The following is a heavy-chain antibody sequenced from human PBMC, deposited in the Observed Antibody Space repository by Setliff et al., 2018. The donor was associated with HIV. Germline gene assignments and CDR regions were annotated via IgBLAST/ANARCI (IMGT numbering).Heavy chain of an antibody. CDR1: GFTFSTYG. Sequence: PGGSLRLSCAASGFTFSTYGMHWVRQAPGTGLEWVAVIWYDGSNKYYADSVKGRFTISRDNSKNTLYLQMNSLRAEDTAVYYCARDPGVPAAIAYYYYYYMDVWGKGTTVTV. CDR3: ARDPGVPAAIAYYYYYYMDV. D-gene: IGHD2-2*01. CDR2: IWYDGSNK. V-gene: IGHV3-33*01. J-gene: IGHJ6*03.